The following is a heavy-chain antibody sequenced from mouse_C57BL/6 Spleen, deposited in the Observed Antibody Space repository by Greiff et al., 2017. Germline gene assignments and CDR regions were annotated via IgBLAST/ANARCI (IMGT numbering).Heavy chain of an antibody. J-gene: IGHJ1*03. V-gene: IGHV1-82*01. D-gene: IGHD2-3*01. CDR2: IYPGDGDT. Sequence: QVQLQQSGPELVKPGASVKISCKASGYAFSSSWMNWVKQRPGKGLEWIGRIYPGDGDTNYNGKFKGKATLTADKSSSTAYMQLSSLTSEDAAVYFCARPRLLLWYFDGWGTGTTVTVSS. CDR1: GYAFSSSW. CDR3: ARPRLLLWYFDG.